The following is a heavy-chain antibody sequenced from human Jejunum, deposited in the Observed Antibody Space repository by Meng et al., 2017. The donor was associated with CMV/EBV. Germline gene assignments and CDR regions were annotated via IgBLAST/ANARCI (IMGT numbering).Heavy chain of an antibody. D-gene: IGHD2-21*01. CDR1: GFTFSSYW. CDR3: ARDGPSYIVESDY. CDR2: INGDGSKT. Sequence: SGFTFSSYWMFWVRQVPGKGLVWVSYINGDGSKTKYADSVKGRFNISRDNAKNTLYLQMDSLKGEDTAVYYCARDGPSYIVESDYWGQGTRVTVSS. J-gene: IGHJ4*02. V-gene: IGHV3-74*01.